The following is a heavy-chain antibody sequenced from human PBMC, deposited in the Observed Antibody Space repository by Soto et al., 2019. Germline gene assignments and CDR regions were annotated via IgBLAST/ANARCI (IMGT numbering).Heavy chain of an antibody. D-gene: IGHD1-7*01. J-gene: IGHJ5*02. CDR3: ASSLITGTMFGWFDP. CDR1: GGTFSSYA. Sequence: SVKVSCKASGGTFSSYAISWVRQAPGQGLEWMGGIIPIFGTANYAQKFQGRVAITADESTSTAYMELSSLRSEDTAVYYCASSLITGTMFGWFDPWGQGTLVTVSS. V-gene: IGHV1-69*13. CDR2: IIPIFGTA.